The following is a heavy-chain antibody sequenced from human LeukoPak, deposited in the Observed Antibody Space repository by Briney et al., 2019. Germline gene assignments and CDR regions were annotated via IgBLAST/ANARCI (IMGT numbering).Heavy chain of an antibody. D-gene: IGHD3-10*01. Sequence: GGSLRLSCAASGVTLSPYGMHWARQAPGKGLEWVAVISYEGGTQHYADSVKGRYIISRDNPRNTLYLQMNNLRTEDTAVYYCAKEGTPQVSTWYDLWGQGTQVIVSS. CDR2: ISYEGGTQ. J-gene: IGHJ5*02. V-gene: IGHV3-30*18. CDR3: AKEGTPQVSTWYDL. CDR1: GVTLSPYG.